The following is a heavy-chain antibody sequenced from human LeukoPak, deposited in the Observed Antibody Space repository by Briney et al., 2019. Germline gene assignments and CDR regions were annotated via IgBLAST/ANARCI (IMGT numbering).Heavy chain of an antibody. D-gene: IGHD2-15*01. CDR2: INHSGST. V-gene: IGHV4-34*01. CDR1: GGSFSGYY. Sequence: SETLSLTCAVYGGSFSGYYWSWIRQPPGKGLEWIGEINHSGSTNYNPSLKSRVTISVDTSKNQFSLKLSSVTAADTAVYYCAKILGYCSGGSCYQDSFDYWGQGTLVTVSS. J-gene: IGHJ4*02. CDR3: AKILGYCSGGSCYQDSFDY.